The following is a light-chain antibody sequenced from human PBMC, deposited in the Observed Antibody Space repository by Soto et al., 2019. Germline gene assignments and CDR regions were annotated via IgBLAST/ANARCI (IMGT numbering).Light chain of an antibody. CDR2: GAS. Sequence: EIVLTQSPGTLSLSPGERATLSCRASQSVNSAYVAWYQQNPGQAPRVLIYGASTRATGIPHRFSGSGSGTDFSLTISRLEPEDSVMYYCQLYGSSPTWAFGQGTKVEIK. CDR3: QLYGSSPTWA. CDR1: QSVNSAY. J-gene: IGKJ1*01. V-gene: IGKV3-20*01.